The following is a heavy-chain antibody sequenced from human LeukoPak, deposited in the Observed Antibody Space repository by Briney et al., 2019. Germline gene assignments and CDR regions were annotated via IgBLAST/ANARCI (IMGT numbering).Heavy chain of an antibody. J-gene: IGHJ5*02. CDR2: IIPIFGTA. D-gene: IGHD6-13*01. CDR3: ARGSSWFLNWFDP. Sequence: ASVEVSCKASGYTFTSYGISWVRQAPGQGLEWMGGIIPIFGTANYAQKFQGRVTITADESTSTAYMELSSLRSEDTAVYYCARGSSWFLNWFDPWGQGTLVTVSS. CDR1: GYTFTSYG. V-gene: IGHV1-69*13.